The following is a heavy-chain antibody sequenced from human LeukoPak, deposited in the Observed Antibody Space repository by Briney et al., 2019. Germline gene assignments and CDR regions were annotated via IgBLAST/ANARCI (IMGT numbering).Heavy chain of an antibody. V-gene: IGHV3-7*04. D-gene: IGHD5-24*01. J-gene: IGHJ4*02. CDR2: IKQDGSKK. Sequence: GGSLRLSCVASGFPFSSYWMTWVRQAPGKGLEWVVNIKQDGSKKSYVDSVKGRFTISRDNAKNSLYLQMNSLRAEDTAIYYCTRVGYIDEGIDYWGQGTLVTVSS. CDR3: TRVGYIDEGIDY. CDR1: GFPFSSYW.